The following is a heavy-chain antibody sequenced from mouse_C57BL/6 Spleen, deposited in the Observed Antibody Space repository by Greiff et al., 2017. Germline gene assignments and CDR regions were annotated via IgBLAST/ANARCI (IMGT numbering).Heavy chain of an antibody. CDR3: ARITTVVEGYFDV. Sequence: VKLQESGPGLVQPSQSLSITCTVSGFSLTSYGVHWVRQSPGKGLEWLGVIWSGGSTDYNAAFISRLSISKDNSKSQVFFKMNSLQPDDTAIYYCARITTVVEGYFDVWGTGTTVTVSS. CDR2: IWSGGST. V-gene: IGHV2-2*01. J-gene: IGHJ1*03. CDR1: GFSLTSYG. D-gene: IGHD1-1*01.